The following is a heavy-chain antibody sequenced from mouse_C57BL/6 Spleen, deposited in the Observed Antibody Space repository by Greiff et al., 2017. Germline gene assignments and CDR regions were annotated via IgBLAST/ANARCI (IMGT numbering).Heavy chain of an antibody. Sequence: VQLQQPGAELVKPGASVQMSCKASGYTFTSYWITWVKQRPGQGLEWIGDIYPGSGSTNYNEKFKSKATLTVDTSSSTAYMQLSSLTSEDSAVYYCARYGDYDERGFDYWGQGTTLTVSS. CDR3: ARYGDYDERGFDY. V-gene: IGHV1-55*01. CDR2: IYPGSGST. D-gene: IGHD2-4*01. J-gene: IGHJ2*01. CDR1: GYTFTSYW.